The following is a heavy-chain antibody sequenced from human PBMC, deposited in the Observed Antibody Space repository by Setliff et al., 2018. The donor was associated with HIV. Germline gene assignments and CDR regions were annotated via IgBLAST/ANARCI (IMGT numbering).Heavy chain of an antibody. CDR2: IYYSGST. CDR1: GGSISSHY. Sequence: SETLSLTCTVSGGSISSHYWSWIRQPPGKGLEWIGSIYYSGSTNYNPSLKSRVTISVDKSINTAYLQWSSLKASDTAMYYCARLGAVPKMEAFDYWGQGTLVTVSS. J-gene: IGHJ4*02. CDR3: ARLGAVPKMEAFDY. V-gene: IGHV4-59*11. D-gene: IGHD1-26*01.